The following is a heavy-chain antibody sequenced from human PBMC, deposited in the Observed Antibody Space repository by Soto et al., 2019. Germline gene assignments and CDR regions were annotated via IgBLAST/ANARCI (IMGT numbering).Heavy chain of an antibody. CDR2: MNPNSGNT. CDR1: GYNFNAFD. J-gene: IGHJ1*01. V-gene: IGHV1-8*01. D-gene: IGHD6-13*01. CDR3: ARNLAVVPGYLRH. Sequence: QVQLVQSGAEVKKPGASVKVSCKTSGYNFNAFDIHWVRQAAGQGLEWMGLMNPNSGNTALPQKFEGRVTLTRSTSTTTAYMELSSLTSEDTAVYYCARNLAVVPGYLRHWGQGTLVIVSS.